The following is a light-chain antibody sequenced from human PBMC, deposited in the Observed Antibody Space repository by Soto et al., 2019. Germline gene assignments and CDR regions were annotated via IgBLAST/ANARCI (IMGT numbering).Light chain of an antibody. CDR2: GVS. V-gene: IGKV3-20*01. CDR3: QQYGNSPLT. CDR1: QSVGCY. Sequence: EIVLTRSPATLSLSPGERATLACRASQSVGCYLAWYQQKPGQAPRVIIFGVSTRATGVPDRFSGSGSGTDFTLTISRLEPEDFALYYCQQYGNSPLTFGGGTKVDIK. J-gene: IGKJ4*01.